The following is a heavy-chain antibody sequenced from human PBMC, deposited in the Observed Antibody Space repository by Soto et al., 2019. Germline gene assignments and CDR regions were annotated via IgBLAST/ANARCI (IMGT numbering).Heavy chain of an antibody. Sequence: GGSLRLSCAASGFTFSSYWMHWVRQAPGKGLVWVSRINTDGSSTNYADSVKGRFTVSRDNAKNTLYLQMNSLRADDTAVYYCARQEPFYRGPEGYWGQGTLVTVSS. CDR2: INTDGSST. CDR1: GFTFSSYW. CDR3: ARQEPFYRGPEGY. J-gene: IGHJ4*02. V-gene: IGHV3-74*01. D-gene: IGHD3-16*02.